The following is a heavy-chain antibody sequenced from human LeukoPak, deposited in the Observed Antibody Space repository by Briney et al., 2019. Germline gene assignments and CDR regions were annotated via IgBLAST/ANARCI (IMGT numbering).Heavy chain of an antibody. J-gene: IGHJ6*02. D-gene: IGHD2-2*01. CDR3: AGDRGYCSSTSCHVYYYYYGMDV. CDR1: GFTVSSNY. CDR2: IYSGGST. V-gene: IGHV3-53*01. Sequence: GGSLRLSCAASGFTVSSNYMSWVRQAPGKGLEWVSVIYSGGSTYYADSVKGRFTISRDNSKNTLYLQMNSLRAEDTAVYYCAGDRGYCSSTSCHVYYYYYGMDVWGQGTTVTVSS.